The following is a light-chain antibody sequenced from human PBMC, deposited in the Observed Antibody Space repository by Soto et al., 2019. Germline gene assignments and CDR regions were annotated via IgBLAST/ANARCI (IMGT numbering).Light chain of an antibody. Sequence: DIVLTQSPDSLAVSLGERATINCKSSQSVLYSSINKNFLAWYQQKPGQPPKLLIYWASTRESGVPDRFSGSGSWTDFTLTISSLQAEDVAVYYCQQYYNTPYTFGQGTKLEIK. CDR1: QSVLYSSINKNF. J-gene: IGKJ2*01. CDR3: QQYYNTPYT. CDR2: WAS. V-gene: IGKV4-1*01.